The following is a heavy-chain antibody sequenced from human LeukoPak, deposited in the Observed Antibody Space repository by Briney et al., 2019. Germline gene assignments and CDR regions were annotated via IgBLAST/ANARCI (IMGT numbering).Heavy chain of an antibody. CDR2: ICGSVSGSVGCT. CDR1: GFIFGSYA. CDR3: ARGGHSSVILVASDWFDP. J-gene: IGHJ5*02. D-gene: IGHD3-22*01. Sequence: GGSLRLSCAASGFIFGSYAMSWVRQAAGKGLEWVSEICGSVSGSVGCTHYADSVKGRFTISRDNSKKTLYLQMNSLRAEDTAVYYCARGGHSSVILVASDWFDPWGQGTLVTVSS. V-gene: IGHV3-23*01.